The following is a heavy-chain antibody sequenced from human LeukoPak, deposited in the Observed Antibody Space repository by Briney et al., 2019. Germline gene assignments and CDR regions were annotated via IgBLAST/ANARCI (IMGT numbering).Heavy chain of an antibody. D-gene: IGHD3-22*01. CDR2: IKQDGSEK. V-gene: IGHV3-7*03. J-gene: IGHJ3*02. CDR1: GFSFRTYW. Sequence: GGSLRLSCAASGFSFRTYWMTWVRQAPGKGLEWVATIKQDGSEKYYVDSVKGRFTISRDNAKNSLYLQMNSLRAEDTAVYYCAGGSYYYDSSASHDAFDIWGQGTMVTVSS. CDR3: AGGSYYYDSSASHDAFDI.